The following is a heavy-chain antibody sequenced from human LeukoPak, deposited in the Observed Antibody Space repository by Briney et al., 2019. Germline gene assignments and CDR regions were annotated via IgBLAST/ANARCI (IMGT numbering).Heavy chain of an antibody. Sequence: GGSLRLSCAASGFTFSSYAMNWVRQAPGKGLEWVSYISSSGSTIYYADSVKGRFTISRDNAKNSLYLQMNSLRAEDTAVYYCAELGITMIGGVWGKGTTVTVSS. CDR2: ISSSGSTI. CDR3: AELGITMIGGV. D-gene: IGHD3-10*02. V-gene: IGHV3-48*03. CDR1: GFTFSSYA. J-gene: IGHJ6*04.